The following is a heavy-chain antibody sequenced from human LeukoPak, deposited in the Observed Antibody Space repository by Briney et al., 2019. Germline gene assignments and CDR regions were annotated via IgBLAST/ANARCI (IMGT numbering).Heavy chain of an antibody. CDR2: ISSSSSYI. CDR1: GFTFSSYS. CDR3: ARGNHYEFQAGRYYYYGMDV. D-gene: IGHD3-3*01. Sequence: GGSLRLSCAASGFTFSSYSMNWVRQAPGEGLEWVSSISSSSSYIYYADSVKGRFTISRDNAKNSLYLQMNSLRAEDTAVYYCARGNHYEFQAGRYYYYGMDVWGQGTTVTVSS. J-gene: IGHJ6*02. V-gene: IGHV3-21*01.